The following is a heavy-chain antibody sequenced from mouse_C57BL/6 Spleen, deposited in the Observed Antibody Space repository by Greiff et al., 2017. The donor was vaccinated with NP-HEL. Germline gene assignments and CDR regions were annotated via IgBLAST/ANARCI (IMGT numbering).Heavy chain of an antibody. CDR1: GFTFSDYG. J-gene: IGHJ2*01. V-gene: IGHV5-17*01. D-gene: IGHD2-4*01. CDR3: AKSDSYYFDY. CDR2: ISSGSSTI. Sequence: EVQLVESGGGLVKPGGSLKLSCAASGFTFSDYGMHWVRQAPEKGLEWVAYISSGSSTIYYADTVKGRFTISRDNAKNTRFLKMTSLTSEDTARYYCAKSDSYYFDYWGQGTTLTVSS.